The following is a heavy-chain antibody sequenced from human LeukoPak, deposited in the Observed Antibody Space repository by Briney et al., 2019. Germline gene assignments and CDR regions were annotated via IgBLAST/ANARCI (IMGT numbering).Heavy chain of an antibody. Sequence: GGSLRLSCTASGFIFSNFAMSWVRQAPGKGLEWVSVISGNGGSTYYADSVKGRFTISRDNSKNTLYLQMNSLRAEDTAVYYCARELDLGWGQGTLVTVSS. CDR1: GFIFSNFA. D-gene: IGHD7-27*01. CDR2: ISGNGGST. CDR3: ARELDLG. V-gene: IGHV3-23*01. J-gene: IGHJ4*02.